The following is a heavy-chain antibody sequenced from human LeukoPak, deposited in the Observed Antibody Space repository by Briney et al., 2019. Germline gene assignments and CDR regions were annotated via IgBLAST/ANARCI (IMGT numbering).Heavy chain of an antibody. CDR3: ARRIGSGWYDY. CDR1: GYSFPNYW. J-gene: IGHJ4*02. CDR2: INPGDSDT. V-gene: IGHV5-51*01. Sequence: GESLKISCKVSGYSFPNYWIGWVRQMPGKGLEWLGIINPGDSDTRYSPSFQGQVTISADKSISTANLQWSSLKASDTAMYYCARRIGSGWYDYWGQGTLVTVSS. D-gene: IGHD6-19*01.